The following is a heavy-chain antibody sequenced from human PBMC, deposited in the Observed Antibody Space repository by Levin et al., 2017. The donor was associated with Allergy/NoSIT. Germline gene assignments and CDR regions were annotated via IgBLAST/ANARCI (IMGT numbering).Heavy chain of an antibody. J-gene: IGHJ5*02. CDR3: VRNSPGYTSGWYNWFDP. D-gene: IGHD6-19*01. CDR2: IYNGGST. V-gene: IGHV4-4*07. CDR1: GASIRNYY. Sequence: PSETLSLTCSVSGASIRNYYWSWIRQPAGKGLEWIGRIYNGGSTNYSPSLKSRVTMSVDTSKNQFSLRLSSVTAADTAVYFCVRNSPGYTSGWYNWFDPWGQGALVTVSS.